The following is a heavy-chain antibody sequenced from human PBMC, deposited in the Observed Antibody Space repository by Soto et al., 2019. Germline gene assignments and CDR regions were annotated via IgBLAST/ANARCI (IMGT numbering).Heavy chain of an antibody. V-gene: IGHV1-18*01. D-gene: IGHD2-21*02. CDR3: ARVLDCGGDCYPQDFDY. J-gene: IGHJ4*02. CDR1: GYTFTSYG. Sequence: QVQLVQSGAEVKKPGASVKVSCKASGYTFTSYGISWVRQAPGQGLEWMGWISAYNGNTNYAQKLQGRVTMTTDTSTSTAYMELRSLRSDDTAVYYCARVLDCGGDCYPQDFDYWGQGTLVTVSS. CDR2: ISAYNGNT.